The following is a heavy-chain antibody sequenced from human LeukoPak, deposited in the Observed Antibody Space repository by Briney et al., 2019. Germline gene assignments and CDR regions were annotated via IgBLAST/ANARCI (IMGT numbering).Heavy chain of an antibody. J-gene: IGHJ4*02. CDR2: ISVSGSST. CDR3: AGVIAAAGYDY. CDR1: GFTFTTYA. D-gene: IGHD6-13*01. Sequence: GGSLRLSCAASGFTFTTYAMSWVRQAPGKGLEWVSAISVSGSSTYYADSVKGRFTISRDNPRNTLYLQMNSLRAEDTAVYYCAGVIAAAGYDYWGQGTLVTVSS. V-gene: IGHV3-23*01.